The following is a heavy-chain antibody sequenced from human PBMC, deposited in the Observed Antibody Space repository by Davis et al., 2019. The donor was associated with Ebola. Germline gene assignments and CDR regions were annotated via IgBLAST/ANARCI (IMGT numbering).Heavy chain of an antibody. J-gene: IGHJ4*02. V-gene: IGHV4-59*12. D-gene: IGHD1-26*01. CDR1: GGSISSYY. CDR3: ARGVGAYYYFDY. CDR2: IHYTGST. Sequence: MPSETLSLTCTVSGGSISSYYWSWIRQPPGKGLEYIAYIHYTGSTNYNPSLKSRVTISVDTSKNQFSLKLSSVTAADTAVYYCARGVGAYYYFDYWGQGTLVTVSS.